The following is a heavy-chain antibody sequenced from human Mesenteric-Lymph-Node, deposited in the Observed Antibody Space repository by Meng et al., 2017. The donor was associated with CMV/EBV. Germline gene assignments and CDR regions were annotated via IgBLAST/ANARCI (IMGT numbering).Heavy chain of an antibody. J-gene: IGHJ4*02. D-gene: IGHD1-26*01. CDR3: AKDSLSIVGATRGFDS. CDR1: GFTFSRYA. Sequence: GESLKISCTASGFTFSRYAMSWVRQAPGKGLEWVSSIQGGDHETYYADSVKGRFTIFRDNSKNTLYLQMDSLRAEDTAVYYCAKDSLSIVGATRGFDSWGQGTVVTVSS. CDR2: IQGGDHET. V-gene: IGHV3-23*03.